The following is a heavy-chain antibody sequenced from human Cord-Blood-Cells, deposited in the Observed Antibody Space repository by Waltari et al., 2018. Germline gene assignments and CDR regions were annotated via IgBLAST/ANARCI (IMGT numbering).Heavy chain of an antibody. CDR3: ARVRSYNWNYVDY. J-gene: IGHJ4*02. V-gene: IGHV4-34*01. CDR2: INHSGST. Sequence: QVQLQQWGAGLLKPSETLSLTCAVYGGSFSGYYWSWIRQPPGKGLEWIGEINHSGSTNYNPSLKSRVTISVDTSKNQFSLKLSSVTAADTAVYYCARVRSYNWNYVDYWGQGTLVTVSS. D-gene: IGHD1-20*01. CDR1: GGSFSGYY.